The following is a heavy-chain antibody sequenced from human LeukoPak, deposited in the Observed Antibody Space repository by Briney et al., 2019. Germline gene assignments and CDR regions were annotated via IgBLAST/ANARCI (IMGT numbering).Heavy chain of an antibody. CDR1: GFTFSSYG. V-gene: IGHV3-30*18. CDR2: ISYDGSNK. J-gene: IGHJ4*02. CDR3: AKDRFLSIYYDSSGPVDY. Sequence: QPGGSLRLSCAASGFTFSSYGMHWVRQAPGKGLEWVAVISYDGSNKYYADSVKGRFTISRDNSKNTLYLQMNSLRAEDTAVYYCAKDRFLSIYYDSSGPVDYWGQGTLVTVSS. D-gene: IGHD3-22*01.